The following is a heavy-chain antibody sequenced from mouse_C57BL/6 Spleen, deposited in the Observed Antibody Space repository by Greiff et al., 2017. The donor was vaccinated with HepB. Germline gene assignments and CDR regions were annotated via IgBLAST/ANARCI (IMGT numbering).Heavy chain of an antibody. Sequence: QVHVKQPGAELVMPGASVKLSCKASGYTFTSYWMHWVKQRPGQGLEWIGEIDPSDSYTNYNQKFKGKSTLTVDKSSSTAYMQLSSLTSEDSAVYYCARSPYGSPLFDYWGQGTTLTVSS. CDR3: ARSPYGSPLFDY. D-gene: IGHD1-1*01. CDR2: IDPSDSYT. J-gene: IGHJ2*01. CDR1: GYTFTSYW. V-gene: IGHV1-69*01.